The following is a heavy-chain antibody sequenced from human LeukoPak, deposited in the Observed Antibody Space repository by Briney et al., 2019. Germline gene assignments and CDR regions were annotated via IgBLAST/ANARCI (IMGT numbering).Heavy chain of an antibody. Sequence: SVKVSCKASGGTFSSYTISWVRQAPGQGLEWMGRIIPILGIANYAQKFQGRVTITADKSTSTAYMELSGLRSEDTAVYYCARGTRIAVAGHYFDYWGQGTLVTVSS. J-gene: IGHJ4*02. V-gene: IGHV1-69*02. CDR1: GGTFSSYT. CDR3: ARGTRIAVAGHYFDY. D-gene: IGHD6-19*01. CDR2: IIPILGIA.